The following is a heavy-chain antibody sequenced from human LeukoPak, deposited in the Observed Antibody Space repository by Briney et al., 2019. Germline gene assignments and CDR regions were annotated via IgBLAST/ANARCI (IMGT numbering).Heavy chain of an antibody. CDR1: GFTVSNCG. D-gene: IGHD3-22*01. V-gene: IGHV3-23*01. J-gene: IGHJ3*02. CDR3: AKDDGSGYYSGAFDI. CDR2: ISGSGGST. Sequence: GGSLRLSCAASGFTVSNCGLSWVRQAPGKGLEWVSAISGSGGSTYYADSVKGRFTISRDNSKNTLYLQMNSLRAEDTAVYYCAKDDGSGYYSGAFDIWGQGTMVTVSS.